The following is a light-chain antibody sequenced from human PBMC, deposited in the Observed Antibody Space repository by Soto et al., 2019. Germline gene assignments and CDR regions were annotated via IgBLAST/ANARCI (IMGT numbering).Light chain of an antibody. V-gene: IGKV3-20*01. J-gene: IGKJ1*01. CDR1: QSVSSNH. CDR3: QQYGSSRT. CDR2: GAS. Sequence: EIVLTQSPGSLSLSPRERATLSCRASQSVSSNHLAWYQQKPGQAPRLLIYGASTRATGIPARFSGSGSGTDFTLTISRLEPEDFAVYYCQQYGSSRTFGQGTKVDIK.